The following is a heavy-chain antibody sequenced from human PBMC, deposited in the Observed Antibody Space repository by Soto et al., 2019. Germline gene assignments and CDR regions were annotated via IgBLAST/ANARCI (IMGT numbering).Heavy chain of an antibody. Sequence: SETLSLTCAVYGGSFSGYFWSWIRQPPGKGLEWIGEINHSGTTSYNPSLKSRVTISVDTSKNQFSLNVNSLTAADTAVYYCARENNVLPGGYFDYWGQGTLVTVSS. CDR2: INHSGTT. D-gene: IGHD3-10*01. CDR1: GGSFSGYF. V-gene: IGHV4-34*01. CDR3: ARENNVLPGGYFDY. J-gene: IGHJ4*02.